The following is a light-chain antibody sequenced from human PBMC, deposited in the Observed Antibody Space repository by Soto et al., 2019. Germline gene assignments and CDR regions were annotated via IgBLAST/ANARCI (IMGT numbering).Light chain of an antibody. J-gene: IGLJ2*01. CDR1: KLGDKY. CDR3: QEWDNSTSVV. Sequence: SYELTQPPSVSVSPGQTASITCSGDKLGDKYACWYQQKPGQSPVLVIYQDSKRPSGIPERFSGSNSGNTATLTISGTQAMDEADYYYQEWDNSTSVVFGGGTKLTVL. V-gene: IGLV3-1*01. CDR2: QDS.